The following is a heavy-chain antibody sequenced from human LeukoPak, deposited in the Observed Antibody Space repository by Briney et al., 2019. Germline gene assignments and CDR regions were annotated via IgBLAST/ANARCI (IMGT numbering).Heavy chain of an antibody. V-gene: IGHV5-10-1*01. D-gene: IGHD2-15*01. CDR1: GYSFTSYW. CDR2: IDPSDSYT. Sequence: GESLRISCKGSGYSFTSYWISWVRQMPGKGLEWMGRIDPSDSYTNYSPSFQRHVTISADKSISTAYLQWSSLKASDTAMYYCARSFQGYCSGGSCYPPFDPWGQGTLVTVSS. CDR3: ARSFQGYCSGGSCYPPFDP. J-gene: IGHJ5*02.